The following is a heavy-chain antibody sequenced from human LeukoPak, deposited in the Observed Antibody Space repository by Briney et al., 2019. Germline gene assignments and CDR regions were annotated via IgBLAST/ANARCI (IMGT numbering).Heavy chain of an antibody. D-gene: IGHD3-16*01. CDR3: ARDPLIDDLDYFDY. CDR1: GFTFSTYA. J-gene: IGHJ4*02. CDR2: ISHDGSDK. Sequence: PGRSLRLSCEASGFTFSTYAMHWVRQAPGKGLEWVALISHDGSDKNYADSVKGRFTISRDNAKNSLYLQMNSLRAEDTAVYYCARDPLIDDLDYFDYWGQGTLVTVSS. V-gene: IGHV3-30*03.